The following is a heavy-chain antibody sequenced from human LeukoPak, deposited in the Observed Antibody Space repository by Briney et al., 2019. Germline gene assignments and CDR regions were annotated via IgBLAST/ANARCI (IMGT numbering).Heavy chain of an antibody. CDR2: IYYSGST. D-gene: IGHD2/OR15-2a*01. J-gene: IGHJ6*03. Sequence: SETLSLTCTVSGGSISSGGYYWSWIRQHPGKGLEWIGYIYYSGSTYYNPSLKSRVTISVDTSKNQFSLKLSSVTAADTAVYYCARQSSFGYYYYMDVWGKGTTVTVSS. CDR3: ARQSSFGYYYYMDV. V-gene: IGHV4-31*03. CDR1: GGSISSGGYY.